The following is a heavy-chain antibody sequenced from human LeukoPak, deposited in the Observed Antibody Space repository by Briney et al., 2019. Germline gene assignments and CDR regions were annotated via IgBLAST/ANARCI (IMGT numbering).Heavy chain of an antibody. D-gene: IGHD1/OR15-1a*01. Sequence: SETLSLTCAVSGGSISSYYWSWIRRPPGKGLEWIAYIYSSGNTNYNPSFKSRVTISVDTSKNQFSLKLTSVAAADTAIYYCARQPSGTAAFDIWGQGTMVIVSS. CDR2: IYSSGNT. J-gene: IGHJ3*02. V-gene: IGHV4-59*08. CDR1: GGSISSYY. CDR3: ARQPSGTAAFDI.